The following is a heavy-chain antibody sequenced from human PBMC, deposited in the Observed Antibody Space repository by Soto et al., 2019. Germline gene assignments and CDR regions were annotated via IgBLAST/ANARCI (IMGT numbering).Heavy chain of an antibody. J-gene: IGHJ5*02. CDR2: IYPHDSDT. CDR3: ARLYGSGQWNWFDP. D-gene: IGHD3-10*01. V-gene: IGHV5-51*01. Sequence: GESLKISCKGSGYSFISYWICWVRQMPGRGLEWMGIIYPHDSDTRYSPSFQGQVTISADKSISTAYLQWSSLKASDRAMYYCARLYGSGQWNWFDPWGQGTLVTVSS. CDR1: GYSFISYW.